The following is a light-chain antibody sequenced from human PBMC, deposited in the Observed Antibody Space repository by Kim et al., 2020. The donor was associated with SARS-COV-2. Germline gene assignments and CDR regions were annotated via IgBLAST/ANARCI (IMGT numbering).Light chain of an antibody. Sequence: DIQMTQSPSSLSASVGDRVTITCRASQSINSYLNWYQQKLGKAPKLLISAASTLQGGVPSRFSGSGSGADFTLTISGLQPEDSATYYCQQRYITPFSFGQGTKLEI. CDR1: QSINSY. CDR2: AAS. V-gene: IGKV1-39*01. CDR3: QQRYITPFS. J-gene: IGKJ2*03.